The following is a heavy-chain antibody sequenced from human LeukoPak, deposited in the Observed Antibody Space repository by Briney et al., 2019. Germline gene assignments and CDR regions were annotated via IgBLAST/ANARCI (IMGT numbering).Heavy chain of an antibody. CDR3: ARGSYYYGSSDALDI. CDR1: GGSISSFY. V-gene: IGHV4-4*07. CDR2: IYSTGST. J-gene: IGHJ3*02. D-gene: IGHD3-10*01. Sequence: SETLSLTCTVSGGSISSFYWNWIRQPAGKGLEWMGRIYSTGSTNYNPSLRSRVTVSIDTSKNQFSLKLSSVTAADTAVYYCARGSYYYGSSDALDIWGQGTMVTVSS.